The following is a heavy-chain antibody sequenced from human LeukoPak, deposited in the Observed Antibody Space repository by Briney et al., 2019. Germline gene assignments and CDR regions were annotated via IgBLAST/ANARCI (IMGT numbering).Heavy chain of an antibody. Sequence: GASVKVSCKASGYTFTAYCMYWVRQAPGQGLECMGRINPNSGGTNYAQKFQGRVTMTRDTSISTAYMELSRLRSDDTAVYYCATSSEGGYSYGSDIDYWGQGTLVTVSS. V-gene: IGHV1-2*06. CDR3: ATSSEGGYSYGSDIDY. CDR2: INPNSGGT. D-gene: IGHD5-18*01. J-gene: IGHJ4*02. CDR1: GYTFTAYC.